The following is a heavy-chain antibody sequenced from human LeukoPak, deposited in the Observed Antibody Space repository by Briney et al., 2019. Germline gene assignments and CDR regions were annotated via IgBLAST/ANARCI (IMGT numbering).Heavy chain of an antibody. J-gene: IGHJ3*02. Sequence: SETLSLTCAVSGYSISSGYYWGWIRQPPGKGLEWIGSIYHSGSTYYNPSLKSRVTISVDTSKNQFSLKLSSVTAADTAVHYCARPWKPRHAFDTWGQGTMVTVSS. D-gene: IGHD1-1*01. CDR2: IYHSGST. V-gene: IGHV4-38-2*01. CDR1: GYSISSGYY. CDR3: ARPWKPRHAFDT.